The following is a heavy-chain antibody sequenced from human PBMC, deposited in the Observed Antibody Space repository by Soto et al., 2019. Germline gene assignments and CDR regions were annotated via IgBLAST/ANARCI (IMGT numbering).Heavy chain of an antibody. CDR1: GFTFSDYY. Sequence: GGSLRLSCAASGFTFSDYYMSWIRQAPGKGLEWVSYISSSGSTIYYADSVKGRFTISRDNAKNSLYLQMNSLRAEDTAVYYCARADGLRFLEWSRPYGMDVWGQGTTVIVSS. CDR2: ISSSGSTI. J-gene: IGHJ6*02. CDR3: ARADGLRFLEWSRPYGMDV. V-gene: IGHV3-11*01. D-gene: IGHD3-3*01.